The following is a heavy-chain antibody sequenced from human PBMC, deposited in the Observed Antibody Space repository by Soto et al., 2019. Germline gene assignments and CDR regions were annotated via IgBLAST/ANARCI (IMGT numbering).Heavy chain of an antibody. V-gene: IGHV3-23*01. CDR3: ANGYEYYSGYYFEH. D-gene: IGHD4-4*01. CDR2: ISGSGGST. CDR1: GFTFSSYA. J-gene: IGHJ4*02. Sequence: GGSLRLSCAASGFTFSSYAMSWVRQAPGKGLEWVSAISGSGGSTYYADSVKGRFTISRDNSKNTLYLQMNSLRAEDTAVYYCANGYEYYSGYYFEHSGPGPLFTVSS.